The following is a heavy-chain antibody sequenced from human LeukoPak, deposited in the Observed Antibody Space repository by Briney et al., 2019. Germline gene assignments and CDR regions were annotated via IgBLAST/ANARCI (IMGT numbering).Heavy chain of an antibody. CDR1: GFTFSSYA. CDR3: AKERPTTTAFDY. Sequence: PGGSLRLSCAASGFTFSSYALSWVRQAPGKGLEWVSAMSGSGGSTYYADSVKGRFTISRDNSKNMLYLQMNSLRAEDTAIYYCAKERPTTTAFDYWGQGTLVTVSS. D-gene: IGHD4-17*01. V-gene: IGHV3-23*01. J-gene: IGHJ4*02. CDR2: MSGSGGST.